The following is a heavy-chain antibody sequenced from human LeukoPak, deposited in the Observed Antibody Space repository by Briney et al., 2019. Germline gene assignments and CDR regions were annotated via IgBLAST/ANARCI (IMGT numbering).Heavy chain of an antibody. CDR2: ISGSGRST. J-gene: IGHJ4*02. D-gene: IGHD1-26*01. CDR3: AKSVVNSGTYIPFDY. V-gene: IGHV3-23*01. Sequence: GGSLRLSCAASGFTFSQYAMNWVRQAPGKGLEWVSVISGSGRSTHYADSVKGRFTISRDKSTNTVYLQMSSLRAEDTAFYYCAKSVVNSGTYIPFDYWGQGTLVTVSS. CDR1: GFTFSQYA.